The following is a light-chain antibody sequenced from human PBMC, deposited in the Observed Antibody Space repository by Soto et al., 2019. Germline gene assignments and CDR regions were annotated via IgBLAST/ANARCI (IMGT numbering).Light chain of an antibody. V-gene: IGKV3-11*01. CDR2: DTS. CDR1: QSVSNF. CDR3: QQRSNWPIT. J-gene: IGKJ5*01. Sequence: EIVLTHSPGTLSLSPGKRATLSCRASQSVSNFLAWYQQKPGQAPRLLIYDTSNRATGIPARFSGSGSGTDFTLTINNLDPEDFAVYYCQQRSNWPITFGHGTRLEIK.